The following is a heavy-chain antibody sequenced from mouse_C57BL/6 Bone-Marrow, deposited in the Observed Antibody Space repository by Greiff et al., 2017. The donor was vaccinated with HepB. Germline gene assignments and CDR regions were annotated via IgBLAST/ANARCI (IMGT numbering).Heavy chain of an antibody. CDR3: ARREIYDGYCWYFDV. V-gene: IGHV15-2*01. CDR2: ILPSIGRT. Sequence: QVQLQQSGSELRSPGSSVKLSCKDFDSEVFPIAYMSWVRQKPGHGFEWIGGILPSIGRTIYGEKFEDKATLDADTLSNTAYLELNSLTSEDSAIYYCARREIYDGYCWYFDVWGTGTTVTVSS. J-gene: IGHJ1*03. CDR1: DSEVFPIAY. D-gene: IGHD2-3*01.